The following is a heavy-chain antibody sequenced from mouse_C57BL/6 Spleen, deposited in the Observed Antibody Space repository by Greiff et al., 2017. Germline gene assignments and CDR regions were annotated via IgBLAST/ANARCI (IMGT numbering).Heavy chain of an antibody. CDR2: IHPNSGST. CDR1: GYTFNSYC. CDR3: ARRGEPDWLAY. V-gene: IGHV1-64*01. J-gene: IGHJ3*01. Sequence: QVQLQQPGAELVKPGASVKLSCKASGYTFNSYCMHWVKQRPGQGLEWIGMIHPNSGSTNYNEKFKSKATLTVDTSSSTAYMQLSSLTAENSAVYYCARRGEPDWLAYWGQGTLVTVSA.